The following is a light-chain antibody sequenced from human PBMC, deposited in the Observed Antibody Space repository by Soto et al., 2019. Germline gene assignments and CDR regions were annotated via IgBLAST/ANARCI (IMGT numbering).Light chain of an antibody. CDR1: QSVDSNY. CDR3: HQYGSSWET. Sequence: EIVLTQSPGTLSLSPGERATLSCRASQSVDSNYLAWYQQKFGQAPKLLIYGASNRATGIPDRFSGSGSGTDFTLTIRRLEPEDFAVYYCHQYGSSWETFGRGTKVEIK. CDR2: GAS. J-gene: IGKJ4*02. V-gene: IGKV3-20*01.